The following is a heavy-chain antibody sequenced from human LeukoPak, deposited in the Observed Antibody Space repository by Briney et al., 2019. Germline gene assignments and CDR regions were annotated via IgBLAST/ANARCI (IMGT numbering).Heavy chain of an antibody. V-gene: IGHV3-30*04. D-gene: IGHD6-13*01. J-gene: IGHJ6*04. CDR3: ARVNFAAAAMDV. CDR2: ISSDGSNK. CDR1: GFTFGDYI. Sequence: GGSLRLSCTASGFTFGDYIMSWFRQAPGKGLEWVAVISSDGSNKYYADSVKGRFTFSRDNSKNTLYLQMTSLRAEDTAVYYCARVNFAAAAMDVWGKGTTVTVSS.